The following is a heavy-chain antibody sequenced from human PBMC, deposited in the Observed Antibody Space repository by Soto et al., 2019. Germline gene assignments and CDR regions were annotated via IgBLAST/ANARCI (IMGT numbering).Heavy chain of an antibody. Sequence: QVQLQESGPGLVKPSQTLSLSCTVSGGPINSVNYYWSWIRQPPGKGLEWIGYISHSGSAYYNPSLKSRVSIPMDTSKDQFSLEVRSVTAADTAVYYCARNYDFWSIYFDSWGQGTLVTVSS. CDR1: GGPINSVNYY. J-gene: IGHJ4*02. D-gene: IGHD3-3*01. CDR3: ARNYDFWSIYFDS. V-gene: IGHV4-30-4*01. CDR2: ISHSGSA.